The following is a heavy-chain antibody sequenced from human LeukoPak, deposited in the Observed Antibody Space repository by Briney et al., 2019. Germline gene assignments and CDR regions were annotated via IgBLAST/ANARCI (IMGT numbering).Heavy chain of an antibody. V-gene: IGHV3-30*02. Sequence: PGGSLRLSCAASGFTFSSYGMHWVRQAPGKGLEWVAFIRYDGSNKYYADSVKGRFTISRDNSKNTLYLQMNSLRAEDTAVYYCAKAFDWLFGYYYYYYMDVWGKGTTVTISS. CDR3: AKAFDWLFGYYYYYYMDV. D-gene: IGHD3-9*01. CDR2: IRYDGSNK. CDR1: GFTFSSYG. J-gene: IGHJ6*03.